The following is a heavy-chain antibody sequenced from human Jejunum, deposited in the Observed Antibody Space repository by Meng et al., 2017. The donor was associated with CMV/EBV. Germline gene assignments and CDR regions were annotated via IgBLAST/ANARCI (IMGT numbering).Heavy chain of an antibody. CDR3: AKVKSTYHYDSTTYYPNPLFDY. CDR2: INPNSGDT. D-gene: IGHD2/OR15-2a*01. J-gene: IGHJ4*02. Sequence: YMSWGLQAPGQGLEWRGWINPNSGDTNYAQKLQGRVTMPRDTSISTAYMELSRLRSDDTAVYYCAKVKSTYHYDSTTYYPNPLFDYWGQGTLVTVSS. V-gene: IGHV1-2*02. CDR1: Y.